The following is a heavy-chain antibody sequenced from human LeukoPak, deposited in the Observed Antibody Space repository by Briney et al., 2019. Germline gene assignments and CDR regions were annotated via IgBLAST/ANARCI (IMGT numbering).Heavy chain of an antibody. D-gene: IGHD6-13*01. Sequence: GGSLRLSCAASGFTFSSYAMHWVRQAPGKGLEWMTGISYDGSKKYSADSVTGRFTISRDNSENTLYLQMNSLRVEDTAVYYCARGAGGSSSWSTIRYVDCWGQGTPVTVSS. CDR1: GFTFSSYA. CDR3: ARGAGGSSSWSTIRYVDC. J-gene: IGHJ4*02. V-gene: IGHV3-30-3*01. CDR2: ISYDGSKK.